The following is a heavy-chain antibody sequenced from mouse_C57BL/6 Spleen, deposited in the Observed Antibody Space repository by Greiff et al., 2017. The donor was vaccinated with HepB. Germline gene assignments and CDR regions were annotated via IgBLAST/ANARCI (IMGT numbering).Heavy chain of an antibody. CDR1: GYAFSSYW. J-gene: IGHJ4*01. CDR2: IYPGDGDT. CDR3: ARLGNYHYAMDY. Sequence: VQLQQSGAELVKPGASVKISCKASGYAFSSYWMNWVKQRPGKGLEWIGQIYPGDGDTNYNGKFKGKATLTADKSSSTAYMQLSSLTSEDSAVYFCARLGNYHYAMDYWGQGTSVTVSS. V-gene: IGHV1-80*01.